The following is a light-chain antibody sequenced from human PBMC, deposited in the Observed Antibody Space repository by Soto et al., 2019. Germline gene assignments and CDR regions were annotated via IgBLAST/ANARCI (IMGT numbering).Light chain of an antibody. J-gene: IGKJ2*01. CDR1: QGISSH. CDR3: QHYHTYPYT. V-gene: IGKV1-13*02. CDR2: KAS. Sequence: AIQLTQSPSSLSASVGDRVTITCRASQGISSHLAWYQQKPGKAPKLLIYKASNLESGVPSRFSGSGSGTGFTLTISSLQPDDFATYYCQHYHTYPYTFGQGTKLEIK.